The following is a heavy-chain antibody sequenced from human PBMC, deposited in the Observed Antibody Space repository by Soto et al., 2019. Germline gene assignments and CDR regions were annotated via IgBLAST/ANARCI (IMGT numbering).Heavy chain of an antibody. CDR1: GFTVSSNY. D-gene: IGHD3-22*01. J-gene: IGHJ4*02. CDR3: AGALKYYYDSSGYYSHYFDY. Sequence: GGSLRLSCAASGFTVSSNYMSWVRQAPGKGLEWVSVIYSGGSTYYADSVKGRFTISRDNSKNTLYLQMNSLRAEDTAVYYCAGALKYYYDSSGYYSHYFDYWGQGTLVTVSS. V-gene: IGHV3-53*01. CDR2: IYSGGST.